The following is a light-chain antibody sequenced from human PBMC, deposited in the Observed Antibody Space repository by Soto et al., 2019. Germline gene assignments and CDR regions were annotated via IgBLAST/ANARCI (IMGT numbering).Light chain of an antibody. CDR1: QDIRTE. CDR3: LLDFKYPRT. V-gene: IGKV1-6*01. J-gene: IGKJ1*01. Sequence: AIQMTQSPSSLSASVGDKVTITCRASQDIRTELGWYQQKPGKSPRLLIYGTFSLQSGVPSRFSGSGSGTDFTLTISSLQPDDFATYDCLLDFKYPRTFGQGTKVEVK. CDR2: GTF.